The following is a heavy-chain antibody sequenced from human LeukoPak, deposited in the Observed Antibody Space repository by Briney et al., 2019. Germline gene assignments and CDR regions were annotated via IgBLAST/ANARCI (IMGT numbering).Heavy chain of an antibody. CDR1: GGSISSYY. CDR2: IYYSGST. CDR3: ARLTTVTPRFDY. V-gene: IGHV4-59*01. J-gene: IGHJ4*02. Sequence: SETLSLTCTVSGGSISSYYWSWIRQPPGKGLEGIGYIYYSGSTNYNPSLKSRVTISVDTSKNQFSLKLSSVTAADTAVYYYARLTTVTPRFDYWGQGTLVTVSS. D-gene: IGHD4-17*01.